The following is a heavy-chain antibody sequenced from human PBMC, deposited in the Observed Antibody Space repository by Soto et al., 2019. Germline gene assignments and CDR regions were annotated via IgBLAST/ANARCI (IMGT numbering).Heavy chain of an antibody. V-gene: IGHV1-69*13. D-gene: IGHD4-17*01. Sequence: QVRLVQSGAEVKKPGSSVKVSCKASGGTFSNHAINWVRQAPGQGLEWMGVIILPFGTPNYAQRFQGRVTITADESMTTAYMELNGLRSEDTAVYYCARGPDYAGYIDDWGQGSLVTVSS. CDR1: GGTFSNHA. J-gene: IGHJ4*02. CDR3: ARGPDYAGYIDD. CDR2: IILPFGTP.